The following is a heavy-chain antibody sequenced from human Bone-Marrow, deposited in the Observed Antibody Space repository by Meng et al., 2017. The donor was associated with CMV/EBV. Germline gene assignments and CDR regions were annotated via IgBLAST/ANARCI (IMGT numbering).Heavy chain of an antibody. V-gene: IGHV3-11*01. Sequence: GGSLRLSCAASGFTFSDYYMSWIRQAPGKGLEWVSYISSSGSTIYYADSVKGRFTISRDNAKNSLYLQMNSLIAEDTAVYYCARDPGYSSSADDYWGQGTLVTVSS. CDR1: GFTFSDYY. CDR3: ARDPGYSSSADDY. CDR2: ISSSGSTI. J-gene: IGHJ4*02. D-gene: IGHD6-13*01.